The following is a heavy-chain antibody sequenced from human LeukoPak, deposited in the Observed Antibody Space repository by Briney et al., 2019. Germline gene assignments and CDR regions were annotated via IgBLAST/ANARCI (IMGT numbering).Heavy chain of an antibody. CDR2: INPSGGST. Sequence: ASVKVSCKASGYTFTSYYMHWVRQAPGQGLEWMGIINPSGGSTSYAQKFQGRVTMTRDMSTSTVYMELSSLRSEDTAVYYCARDLYYYDSSGYYGVSYGRYNWFDPWGQGTLVTVSS. CDR1: GYTFTSYY. CDR3: ARDLYYYDSSGYYGVSYGRYNWFDP. J-gene: IGHJ5*02. V-gene: IGHV1-46*01. D-gene: IGHD3-22*01.